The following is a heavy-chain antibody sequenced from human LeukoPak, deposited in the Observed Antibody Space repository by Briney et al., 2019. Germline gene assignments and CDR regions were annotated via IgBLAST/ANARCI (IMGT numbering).Heavy chain of an antibody. Sequence: ASVNVSCKASGGTFSSYAISWVRQAPGQGLEWMGGIIPIFGTANYAQKFQGRVTITADESTSTAYMELSSLRSEDTAVYYCARDTNPYGDYGEGSYYFDYWGQGTLVTVSS. J-gene: IGHJ4*02. D-gene: IGHD4-17*01. CDR1: GGTFSSYA. CDR3: ARDTNPYGDYGEGSYYFDY. V-gene: IGHV1-69*13. CDR2: IIPIFGTA.